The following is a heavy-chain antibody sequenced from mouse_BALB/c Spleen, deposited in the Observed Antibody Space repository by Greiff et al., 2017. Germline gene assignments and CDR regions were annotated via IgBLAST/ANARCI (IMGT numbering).Heavy chain of an antibody. Sequence: EVKLVESGGGLVQPGGSLKLSCAASGFTFSSYTMSWVRQTPEKRLEWVAYISNGGGSTYYPDTVKGRFTISRDNAKNTLYLQMSSLKSEDTAMYYCARPYYDYDGYFDVWGAGTTVTVSS. CDR3: ARPYYDYDGYFDV. D-gene: IGHD2-4*01. CDR1: GFTFSSYT. V-gene: IGHV5-12-2*01. J-gene: IGHJ1*01. CDR2: ISNGGGST.